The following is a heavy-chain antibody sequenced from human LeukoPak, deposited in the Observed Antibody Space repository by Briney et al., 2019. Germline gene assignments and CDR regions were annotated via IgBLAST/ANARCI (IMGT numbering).Heavy chain of an antibody. CDR1: GYTFTGYY. J-gene: IGHJ4*02. Sequence: ASVKVSCKASGYTFTGYYLFWVRQAPGQGLEWVGWINPNTGDTRYGQKFQGRVTLTRDTSIRTTYMELSSLRSDDTAVYYCARDERFCNGDNHYPDLGYWGQGTLVTVSS. V-gene: IGHV1-2*02. D-gene: IGHD2-15*01. CDR2: INPNTGDT. CDR3: ARDERFCNGDNHYPDLGY.